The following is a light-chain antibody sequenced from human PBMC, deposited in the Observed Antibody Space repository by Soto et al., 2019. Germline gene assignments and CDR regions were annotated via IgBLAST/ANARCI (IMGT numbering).Light chain of an antibody. Sequence: QSVLTQPASVSGSPGQSITISCTGTSSDVGGYNYVSWYQQHPGKVPKLMIYDVSNRPSGVSNRSSGSKSGNTASLTISGLQAEDEADYYCSSYTSSSTLLVFGGGTKLTVL. CDR3: SSYTSSSTLLV. CDR2: DVS. CDR1: SSDVGGYNY. V-gene: IGLV2-14*01. J-gene: IGLJ2*01.